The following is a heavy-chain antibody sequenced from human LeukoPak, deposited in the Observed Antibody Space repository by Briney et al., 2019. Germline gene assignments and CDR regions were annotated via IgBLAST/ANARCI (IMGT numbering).Heavy chain of an antibody. CDR2: ISGSGGST. V-gene: IGHV3-23*01. Sequence: GGSLRLSCAASGFTFSSYAMSWVRQAPGKGLEWVSAISGSGGSTYYADSVKGRFTISRDNSKNTLYLQMNSLRAENTAVYYCAKDDIYDSRGYLTVPFDYWGQGTLVTVSS. J-gene: IGHJ4*02. CDR3: AKDDIYDSRGYLTVPFDY. CDR1: GFTFSSYA. D-gene: IGHD3-22*01.